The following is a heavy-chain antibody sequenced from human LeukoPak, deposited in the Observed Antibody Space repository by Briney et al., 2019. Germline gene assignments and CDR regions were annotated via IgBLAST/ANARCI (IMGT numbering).Heavy chain of an antibody. D-gene: IGHD2-15*01. J-gene: IGHJ5*02. V-gene: IGHV3-23*01. Sequence: PGGSLRLSCAASGFTFSSYAMSWVRQAPGKGLEWVSAISGSGGSTYYADSVKGRFTISRDNSKNTLYLQMNSLRADDTAVYYCARDGRCGGGSCYASGWFDPWGQGTLVTVSS. CDR2: ISGSGGST. CDR3: ARDGRCGGGSCYASGWFDP. CDR1: GFTFSSYA.